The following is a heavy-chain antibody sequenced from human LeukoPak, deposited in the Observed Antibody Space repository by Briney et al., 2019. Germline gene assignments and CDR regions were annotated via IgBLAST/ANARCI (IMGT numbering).Heavy chain of an antibody. Sequence: GGSLRLSCAASGFTFSSYEMNWVRQAPGKGLEWVSYISSSGSTIYYADSVKGRFTISRDNAKNSLYLQMNSLRAEDTAVYYCARDQGVAGTWEGFDYWGQGTLVTVSS. D-gene: IGHD6-19*01. CDR1: GFTFSSYE. CDR3: ARDQGVAGTWEGFDY. V-gene: IGHV3-48*03. J-gene: IGHJ4*02. CDR2: ISSSGSTI.